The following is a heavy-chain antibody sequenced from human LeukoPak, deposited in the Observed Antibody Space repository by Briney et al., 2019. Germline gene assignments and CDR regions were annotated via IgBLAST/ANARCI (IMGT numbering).Heavy chain of an antibody. CDR2: IYNGGST. CDR1: GFTFRNYW. V-gene: IGHV4-38-2*01. CDR3: ATTTIRLGF. J-gene: IGHJ4*02. D-gene: IGHD1-26*01. Sequence: GSLRLSCAASGFTFRNYWMNWVRQAPGKGLEWIGSIYNGGSTYYNPSLKSRVTISVDTSNNQFSLRLSSVTAADTAVYYCATTTIRLGFWGQGTLVTVSS.